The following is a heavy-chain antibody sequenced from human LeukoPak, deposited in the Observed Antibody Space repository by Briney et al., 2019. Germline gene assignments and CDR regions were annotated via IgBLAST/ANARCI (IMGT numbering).Heavy chain of an antibody. D-gene: IGHD3-10*01. CDR1: GFTFSSYA. Sequence: GGSLRLSCAASGFTFSSYAMSWVRQAPGKGLEWVSAISGSGGSTYYADSVKGRFTISRDHSKNTLYLQMNSLRAEDTAVYHCARNKGVYGSGSYDNWGPGTLVTVSS. V-gene: IGHV3-23*01. CDR2: ISGSGGST. CDR3: ARNKGVYGSGSYDN. J-gene: IGHJ4*02.